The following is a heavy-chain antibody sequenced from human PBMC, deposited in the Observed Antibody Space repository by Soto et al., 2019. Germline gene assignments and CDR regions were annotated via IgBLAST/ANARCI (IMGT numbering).Heavy chain of an antibody. J-gene: IGHJ4*02. CDR1: GFTFSTYW. Sequence: EVPVVESGGGLVQPGGSLRLSCAATGFTFSTYWMSWVRQAPGKGLEWVANIKQDGSEKYYVDSVKGRFTISRDNAKNSLYLQMNSLRAEDTAVYYCARDHIVGATNFDYWGQGTLVTVSS. CDR3: ARDHIVGATNFDY. D-gene: IGHD1-26*01. V-gene: IGHV3-7*04. CDR2: IKQDGSEK.